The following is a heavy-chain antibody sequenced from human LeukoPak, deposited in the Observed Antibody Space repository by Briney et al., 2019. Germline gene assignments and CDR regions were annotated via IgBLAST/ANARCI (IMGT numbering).Heavy chain of an antibody. V-gene: IGHV1-69*13. CDR1: GGTFSSYA. J-gene: IGHJ4*02. CDR2: IIPIFGTA. CDR3: AAYDSSGGGDY. Sequence: SVKVSCKASGGTFSSYAISWVRQAPGQGLEWMGGIIPIFGTANYAQKFQGRVTITADESTSTAYMELSSLRSEDTAVYYCAAYDSSGGGDYWGQGTLVAVSS. D-gene: IGHD3-22*01.